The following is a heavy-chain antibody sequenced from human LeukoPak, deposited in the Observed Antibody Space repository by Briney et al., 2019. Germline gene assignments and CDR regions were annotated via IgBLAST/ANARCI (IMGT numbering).Heavy chain of an antibody. CDR1: GFTFSSYA. CDR3: AGRPTGYSSGYIH. D-gene: IGHD5-18*01. J-gene: IGHJ4*02. CDR2: ISGSGGST. Sequence: GGSLRLSCAASGFTFSSYAMSWVRQAPGKGLGWVSAISGSGGSTYYADSVKGRFTISRDNSENIVYLQMNNLRVEDTAVHYCAGRPTGYSSGYIHWGQGTLVTVSS. V-gene: IGHV3-23*01.